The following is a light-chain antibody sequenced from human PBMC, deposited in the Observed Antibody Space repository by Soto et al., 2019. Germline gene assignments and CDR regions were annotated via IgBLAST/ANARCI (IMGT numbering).Light chain of an antibody. CDR3: QQYGSSPGT. V-gene: IGKV3-20*01. J-gene: IGKJ1*01. CDR2: GAS. Sequence: ENVLTQSPGTLSLSPGERATLSCRASQSVSNSYLAWSQQKPGQAPRLLIYGASSRATGIPDRFSGSGSGTDFTLTISRLEPEDFAVYYCQQYGSSPGTFGQGTKV. CDR1: QSVSNSY.